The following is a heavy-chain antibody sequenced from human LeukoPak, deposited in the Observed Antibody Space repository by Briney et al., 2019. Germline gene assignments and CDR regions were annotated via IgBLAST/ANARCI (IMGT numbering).Heavy chain of an antibody. CDR1: GGSISGYY. CDR3: ARAIGPPGRPNYYYYYMDV. Sequence: SETLSLTCTVSGGSISGYYWSWIRQPAGKGLEWIGRIYTSGSTNYNPSLKSRVTMSVDTSKNQFSLKLSSVTAADTAVYYCARAIGPPGRPNYYYYYMDVWGKGTTVTVSS. J-gene: IGHJ6*03. D-gene: IGHD6-25*01. CDR2: IYTSGST. V-gene: IGHV4-4*07.